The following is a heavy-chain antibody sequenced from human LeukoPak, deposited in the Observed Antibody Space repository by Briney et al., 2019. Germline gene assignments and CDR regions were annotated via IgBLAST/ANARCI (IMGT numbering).Heavy chain of an antibody. CDR1: GLIYSHYG. CDR2: IWSDGSNR. V-gene: IGHV3-33*01. D-gene: IGHD4-11*01. CDR3: ARDAQRGFDYSNSLEY. Sequence: GRSLRLSCAASGLIYSHYGMHWVRQAPGKGLEWVAVIWSDGSNRFYAGSVKGRFTISRDNSQNTLLLQMNSLRAEDTAMYYCARDAQRGFDYSNSLEYWGHGTLVTVSS. J-gene: IGHJ4*01.